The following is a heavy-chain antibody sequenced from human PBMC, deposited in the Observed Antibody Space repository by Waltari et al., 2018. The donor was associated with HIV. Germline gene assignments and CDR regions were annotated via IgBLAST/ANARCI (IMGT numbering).Heavy chain of an antibody. CDR3: ARGSDRDNSGWVDQFDY. CDR2: INHSGST. CDR1: GESFSGYY. D-gene: IGHD6-19*01. Sequence: QVQLQQWGAGLLKPSETLSLTCAVYGESFSGYYWSWIRQSPGKGLEWIGEINHSGSTNDNPSLKSRVTVSVDTSKNQFSLKLSSVTAADTAVYYCARGSDRDNSGWVDQFDYWGQGTLVTVSS. V-gene: IGHV4-34*01. J-gene: IGHJ4*02.